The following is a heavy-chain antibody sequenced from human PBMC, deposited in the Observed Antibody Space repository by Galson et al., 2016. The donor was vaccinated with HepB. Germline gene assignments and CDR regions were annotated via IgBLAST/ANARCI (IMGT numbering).Heavy chain of an antibody. CDR3: ARQEQLSSRPWYCGV. D-gene: IGHD1/OR15-1a*01. J-gene: IGHJ2*01. CDR2: FYPGDSDA. V-gene: IGHV5-51*01. CDR1: GYKFGYYW. Sequence: QSGAEVKKSGESLKISCKASGYKFGYYWIGWVRQVPGKGLEWMGIFYPGDSDARYSPSFQGQVTFTADESTSTAYLQWTSLKPSDTAMYYCARQEQLSSRPWYCGVWGPGTPLTGSS.